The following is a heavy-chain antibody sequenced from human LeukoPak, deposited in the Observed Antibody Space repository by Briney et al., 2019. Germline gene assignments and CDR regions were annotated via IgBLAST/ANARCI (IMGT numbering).Heavy chain of an antibody. V-gene: IGHV4-59*01. CDR2: IYYSGST. Sequence: SETLSLTCTVSGGSISSYYWSWIRQPPGKGLEWIGYIYYSGSTNYNPSLKSRVTISVDTSKNQFSLKLSSVAAADTAVYYCARSQNYYGSGDYWSQGTLVTVSS. J-gene: IGHJ4*02. CDR1: GGSISSYY. D-gene: IGHD3-10*01. CDR3: ARSQNYYGSGDY.